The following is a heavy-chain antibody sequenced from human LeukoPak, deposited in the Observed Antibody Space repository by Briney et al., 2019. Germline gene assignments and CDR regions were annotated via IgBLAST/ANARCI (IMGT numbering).Heavy chain of an antibody. D-gene: IGHD5-18*01. Sequence: PGGSLRLSCAASGFTFSGYYMSWIRQPPGKGLEWIGEINHSGSTNYNPSLKSRVTMSVDTSKNQFSLDLTSVTAADTAVYYCARVGDTAMAPFAWWGQGTLVTVSS. CDR1: GFTFSGYY. CDR2: INHSGST. CDR3: ARVGDTAMAPFAW. J-gene: IGHJ4*02. V-gene: IGHV4-34*01.